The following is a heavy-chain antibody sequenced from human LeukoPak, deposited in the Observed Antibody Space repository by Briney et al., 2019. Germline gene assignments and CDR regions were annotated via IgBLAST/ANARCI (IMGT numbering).Heavy chain of an antibody. CDR3: ARHMARITIFGVVITEGAFDI. Sequence: SETLSLTCTVSGGSISSGDYYWSWIRQPPGKGLEWIGYIYYSGSTYYNPSLKSRVTISVDTSKNQFSLKLSSVTAADTAVYYCARHMARITIFGVVITEGAFDIWGQGTMVTVSS. V-gene: IGHV4-30-4*01. D-gene: IGHD3-3*01. CDR2: IYYSGST. J-gene: IGHJ3*02. CDR1: GGSISSGDYY.